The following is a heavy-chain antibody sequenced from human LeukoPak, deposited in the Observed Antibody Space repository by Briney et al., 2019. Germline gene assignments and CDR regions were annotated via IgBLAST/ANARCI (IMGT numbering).Heavy chain of an antibody. CDR1: GDSVSSNSAA. Sequence: SQTLSLTCAISGDSVSSNSAAWNWIRQSPSRGLEWLGRTYYRSKWYNDYAVSVKSRITINPDTSKNQFSLQLNSVTPEDTAVYYCAKEGRLDYYDSSVYYSNWFDPWGQGTLVTVSS. J-gene: IGHJ5*02. D-gene: IGHD3-22*01. CDR3: AKEGRLDYYDSSVYYSNWFDP. CDR2: TYYRSKWYN. V-gene: IGHV6-1*01.